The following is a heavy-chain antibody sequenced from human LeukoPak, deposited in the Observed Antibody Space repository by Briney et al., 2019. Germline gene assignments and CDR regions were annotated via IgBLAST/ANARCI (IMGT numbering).Heavy chain of an antibody. Sequence: GGSLRPSCAASGFTFRSYWMSWVRQPPGKGLGWVANIEQDGSDKYYAGSVKGRFTISRDNAKNSLFLQMNSLRVEDTAVYYCARWDTATYYGIGDWGQGTLVTVSS. V-gene: IGHV3-7*01. CDR3: ARWDTATYYGIGD. D-gene: IGHD3-10*01. CDR2: IEQDGSDK. CDR1: GFTFRSYW. J-gene: IGHJ4*02.